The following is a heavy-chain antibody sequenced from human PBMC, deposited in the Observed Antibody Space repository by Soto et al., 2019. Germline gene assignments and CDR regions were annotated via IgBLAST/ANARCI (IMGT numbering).Heavy chain of an antibody. CDR1: GFSLSTNGVG. CDR2: IYWDGDK. J-gene: IGHJ4*02. V-gene: IGHV2-5*02. D-gene: IGHD1-26*01. CDR3: AHRRGAYYFDF. Sequence: ASGPTLVNPTQTLTLTCTFSGFSLSTNGVGVGWIRQPPGKALEWLALIYWDGDKRYSPSLKSGLTITKDTSKNQVVLTMTNMDPVDTATYYCAHRRGAYYFDFWGLGTLVTVSS.